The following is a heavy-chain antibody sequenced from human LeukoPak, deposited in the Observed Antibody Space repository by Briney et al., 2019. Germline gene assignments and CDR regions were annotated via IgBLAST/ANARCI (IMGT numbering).Heavy chain of an antibody. CDR3: VKPRLKSGYYLFDY. D-gene: IGHD3-22*01. Sequence: GGSLRLSCAASGFTFSSYAMSWVRQAPGKGLEWVSAISGSGGSTYYADSVKGGFTISRDNSKNTLYLQMNSLRAEDTAVYYCVKPRLKSGYYLFDYWGQGTLVTVSS. J-gene: IGHJ4*02. CDR2: ISGSGGST. CDR1: GFTFSSYA. V-gene: IGHV3-23*01.